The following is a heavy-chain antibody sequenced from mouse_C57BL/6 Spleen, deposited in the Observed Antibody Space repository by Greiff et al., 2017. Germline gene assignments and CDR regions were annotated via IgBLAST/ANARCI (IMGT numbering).Heavy chain of an antibody. J-gene: IGHJ4*01. V-gene: IGHV1-64*01. CDR1: GYTFTSYW. CDR3: ARRALYDGYYVWAMDY. CDR2: IHPNSGST. D-gene: IGHD2-3*01. Sequence: VKLVESGAELVKPGASVKLSCKASGYTFTSYWMHWVKQRPGQGLEWIGMIHPNSGSTNYNEKFKSKATLTVDKSSSTAYMQLSSLTSEDSAVYYCARRALYDGYYVWAMDYWGQGTSVTVSS.